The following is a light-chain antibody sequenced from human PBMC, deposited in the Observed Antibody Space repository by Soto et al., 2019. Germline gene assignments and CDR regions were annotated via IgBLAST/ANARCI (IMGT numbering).Light chain of an antibody. CDR1: QSVSSSY. Sequence: EIVLTQSPGTLSSSPGERATLSCRASQSVSSSYLAWYQQKPGQAPRLLIYGASNRTTGIPDRFSGSGSGTKFTLTISSLQPDDFATYYCQHYNSYSEAFGQGTK. V-gene: IGKV3-20*01. CDR3: QHYNSYSEA. CDR2: GAS. J-gene: IGKJ1*01.